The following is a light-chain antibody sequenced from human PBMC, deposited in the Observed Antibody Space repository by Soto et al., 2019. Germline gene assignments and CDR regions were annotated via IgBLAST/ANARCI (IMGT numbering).Light chain of an antibody. CDR2: KAS. J-gene: IGKJ1*01. CDR3: QQYNGYSRT. V-gene: IGKV1-5*03. CDR1: QSISSW. Sequence: DIQMTQSPSTLSASVGDRVTITCRASQSISSWLAWYQQKPGKATKVMIYKASSLESGVPSRFSGSGSGTEFTLTISSLQPDDCATYYCQQYNGYSRTFGQGTKVEIK.